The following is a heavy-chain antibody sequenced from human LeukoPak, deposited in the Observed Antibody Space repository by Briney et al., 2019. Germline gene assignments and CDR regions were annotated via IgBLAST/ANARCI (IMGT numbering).Heavy chain of an antibody. V-gene: IGHV4-39*01. CDR3: ATVTTVTTWFDP. Sequence: PSETLSLTCTVSGGSISSSSYYWGWIRQPPGKGLEWIGSIYYSGSTYYNPSLKSRVTISVDTSKNQFSLKLSSVTAADTAVYYCATVTTVTTWFDPWGQGTLVTVSS. CDR1: GGSISSSSYY. J-gene: IGHJ5*02. D-gene: IGHD4-17*01. CDR2: IYYSGST.